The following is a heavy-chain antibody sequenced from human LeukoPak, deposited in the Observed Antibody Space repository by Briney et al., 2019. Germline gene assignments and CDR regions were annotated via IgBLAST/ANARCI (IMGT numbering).Heavy chain of an antibody. J-gene: IGHJ4*02. D-gene: IGHD3-3*01. CDR2: ISYDGSNK. Sequence: GGSLRLSCAASGFTFSSYGMHWVRQAPGKGLEWVAVISYDGSNKYYADSVKGRFTISRDNSKNTLYLQMNSLRAEDTAVYYCARDRQYYDFWSGYYRPSYYFDYWGQGTLVTVSS. CDR1: GFTFSSYG. V-gene: IGHV3-30*03. CDR3: ARDRQYYDFWSGYYRPSYYFDY.